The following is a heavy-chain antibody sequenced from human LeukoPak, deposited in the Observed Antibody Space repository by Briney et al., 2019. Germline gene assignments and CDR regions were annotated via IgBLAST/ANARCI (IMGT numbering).Heavy chain of an antibody. CDR2: ISYDGSNK. Sequence: GGSLRLSCAASGFTFSSYAMHWVRQAPGKGLEWVAVISYDGSNKYYADSVKGRFTISRDNSKNTLYLQMSSLRAEDTAVYYCAREVDFWNYYGMDVWGQGTAVTVSS. D-gene: IGHD3-3*01. CDR3: AREVDFWNYYGMDV. V-gene: IGHV3-30-3*01. CDR1: GFTFSSYA. J-gene: IGHJ6*02.